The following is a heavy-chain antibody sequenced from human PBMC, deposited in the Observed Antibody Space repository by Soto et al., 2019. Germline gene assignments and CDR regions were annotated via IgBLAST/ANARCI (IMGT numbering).Heavy chain of an antibody. CDR2: IYYSGGS. V-gene: IGHV4-39*01. Sequence: SETLSLTCTVSGGSISSSTYYWGWIRQPPGKGLEWIGSIYYSGGSYYNPSLKSRVTISVDTSKNQFSLKLSSVTAADTAVYYCGRHGMVTIDYWGQGTLVTVYS. CDR1: GGSISSSTYY. CDR3: GRHGMVTIDY. D-gene: IGHD2-8*01. J-gene: IGHJ4*02.